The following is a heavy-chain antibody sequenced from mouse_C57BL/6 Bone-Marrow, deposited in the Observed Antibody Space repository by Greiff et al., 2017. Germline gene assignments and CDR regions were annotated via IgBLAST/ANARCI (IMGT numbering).Heavy chain of an antibody. V-gene: IGHV6-3*01. Sequence: EVQRVESGGGLVQPGGSMKLSCVASGFTFSNYWMNWVRQSPEKGLEWVAQIRLKSDNYATHYAESVKGRFTISRDDSKSSVYLQMNNLRAEDTGIYYCTGGGLRHWFAYWGQGTLVTVSA. CDR2: IRLKSDNYAT. CDR3: TGGGLRHWFAY. CDR1: GFTFSNYW. J-gene: IGHJ3*01. D-gene: IGHD2-4*01.